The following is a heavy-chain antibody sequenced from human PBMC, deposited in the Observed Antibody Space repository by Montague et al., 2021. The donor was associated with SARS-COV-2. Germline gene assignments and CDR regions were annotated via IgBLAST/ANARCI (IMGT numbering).Heavy chain of an antibody. J-gene: IGHJ2*01. CDR1: GFAFNNFA. Sequence: SLRLSCAASGFAFNNFAMTWVRQAPGKGLEWVSSIFGNAAGTYYADSVKGRFTISRDNSKNTLYLQMNSLKGEDTAKYYCAKQPGAGAVVYWYFDLWGRGTVVSVSA. CDR2: IFGNAAGT. D-gene: IGHD6-19*01. CDR3: AKQPGAGAVVYWYFDL. V-gene: IGHV3-23*01.